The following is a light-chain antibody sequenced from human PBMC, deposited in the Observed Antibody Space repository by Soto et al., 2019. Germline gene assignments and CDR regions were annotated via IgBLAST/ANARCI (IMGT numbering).Light chain of an antibody. CDR3: QQYNNWPPLT. CDR2: GAS. CDR1: QSVRSN. J-gene: IGKJ4*01. Sequence: EIVMTLSPATLSVSPGERATLSCRASQSVRSNLAWYQQKPGQAPRLLIYGASTRATGIPTRFSGSGSGTEFTLTISSLQSEDFAVYYCQQYNNWPPLTFGGGTKVEIK. V-gene: IGKV3D-15*01.